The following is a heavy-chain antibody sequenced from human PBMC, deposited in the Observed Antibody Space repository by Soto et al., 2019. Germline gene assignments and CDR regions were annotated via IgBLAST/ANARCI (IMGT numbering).Heavy chain of an antibody. CDR1: GGSISSYY. CDR2: IHYSGST. CDR3: ARDSGYQDY. J-gene: IGHJ4*02. Sequence: SETLSVTCTVSGGSISSYYWSWIRQPPGKGLEWIGYIHYSGSTNYNPSLKSRVTISVDTSKNQFSLKLNSVTAADTAVYYCARDSGYQDYWGQGTLVTVSS. D-gene: IGHD5-12*01. V-gene: IGHV4-59*01.